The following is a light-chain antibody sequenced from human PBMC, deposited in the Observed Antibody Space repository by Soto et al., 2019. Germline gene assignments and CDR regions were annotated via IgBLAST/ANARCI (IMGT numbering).Light chain of an antibody. Sequence: QSALTQPASVSGSLGQSITISCTGTNSDVGGYNLVSWYQQHPGKAPKLMTYEGSKRPSGVSNRFSGSKSGNTASLTISGLQAEDEGDYYCCSYAGSSTWVFGGGTKVTVL. CDR3: CSYAGSSTWV. J-gene: IGLJ3*02. CDR1: NSDVGGYNL. V-gene: IGLV2-23*01. CDR2: EGS.